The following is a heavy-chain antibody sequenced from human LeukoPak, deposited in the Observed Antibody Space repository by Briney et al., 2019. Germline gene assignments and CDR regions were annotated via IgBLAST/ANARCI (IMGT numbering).Heavy chain of an antibody. J-gene: IGHJ5*02. Sequence: PSETLSLTCAVYGGSFSGYYWSWIRQPPGKGLEWIGEINHSGSTNYNPSLKSRVTISVDTSKNQFSLKLGSVTAADTAVYYCARGGPPYQLVSVYWFDPWGQGTLVTVSS. CDR3: ARGGPPYQLVSVYWFDP. CDR1: GGSFSGYY. V-gene: IGHV4-34*01. D-gene: IGHD6-6*01. CDR2: INHSGST.